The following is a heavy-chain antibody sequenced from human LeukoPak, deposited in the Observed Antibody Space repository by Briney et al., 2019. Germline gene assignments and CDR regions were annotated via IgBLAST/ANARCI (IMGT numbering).Heavy chain of an antibody. J-gene: IGHJ4*02. D-gene: IGHD1-7*01. CDR2: VNPNSGNT. V-gene: IGHV1-8*01. CDR3: AIKLSSGGY. CDR1: GYTFTSYD. Sequence: ASVRVSCKASGYTFTSYDINWVRQATGQGLEWMGWVNPNSGNTAYAQKFQGRVTMTRNTSITTAYMELSSLRSEDTAVYYCAIKLSSGGYWGQGTLVTVSS.